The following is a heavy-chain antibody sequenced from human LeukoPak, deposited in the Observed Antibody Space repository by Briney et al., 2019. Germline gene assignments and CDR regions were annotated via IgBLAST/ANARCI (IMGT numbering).Heavy chain of an antibody. V-gene: IGHV3-21*04. Sequence: GGSLRLSCAASGFTFSDYSMNWVRQAPGKGLEWVSSISSSSSFIYYADSMKGRFTISRDNSNNTLYLQMNSLRAEDTAVYYCAKLTTSWGQGTLVTVSS. J-gene: IGHJ4*02. D-gene: IGHD4-11*01. CDR3: AKLTTS. CDR2: ISSSSSFI. CDR1: GFTFSDYS.